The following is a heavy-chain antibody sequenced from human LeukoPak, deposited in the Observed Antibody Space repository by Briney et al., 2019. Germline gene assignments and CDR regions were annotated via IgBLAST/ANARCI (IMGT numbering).Heavy chain of an antibody. CDR1: GFTFSSYD. D-gene: IGHD3-16*01. CDR2: ISYDGRSE. Sequence: PGRSLRLSCAASGFTFSSYDMHWVRQAPGKELEWVAVISYDGRSEYYADSVKGRFTISRDNSKKTLYLEMNSLRAEDTAMYYCAKDVYDYVRGAFDIWGQGTMVTVSS. J-gene: IGHJ3*02. CDR3: AKDVYDYVRGAFDI. V-gene: IGHV3-30*18.